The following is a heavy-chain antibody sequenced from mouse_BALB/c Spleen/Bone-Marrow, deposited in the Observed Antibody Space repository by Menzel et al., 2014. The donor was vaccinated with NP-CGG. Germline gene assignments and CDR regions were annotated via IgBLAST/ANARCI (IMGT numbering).Heavy chain of an antibody. V-gene: IGHV5-9-2*01. CDR2: ISGDGRYT. D-gene: IGHD2-4*01. Sequence: EVKLVEPGGGLVKSGGSLKLSCAASGFSFSNYGMSWVRQTPEKRLEWVATISGDGRYTFYSGSVKGRFTISRDNAKNNLYLQLSSLRSEDTALYYCARHAYYDQTEVSFVYWGQGTLVTVSA. J-gene: IGHJ3*01. CDR3: ARHAYYDQTEVSFVY. CDR1: GFSFSNYG.